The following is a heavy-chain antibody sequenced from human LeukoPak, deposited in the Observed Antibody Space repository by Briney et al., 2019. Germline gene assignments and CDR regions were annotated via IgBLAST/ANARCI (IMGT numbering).Heavy chain of an antibody. Sequence: ASVTVSCKFSGYTLTELSMHWVRQAPGKGLEWMGGFDPGDGETIYAQKFQGRVTMTEDTSTDTAYMELSSLRSEDTAVYYCATVDWFGELDGMDVWGQGTTVTVSS. CDR2: FDPGDGET. D-gene: IGHD3-10*01. CDR3: ATVDWFGELDGMDV. CDR1: GYTLTELS. J-gene: IGHJ6*02. V-gene: IGHV1-24*01.